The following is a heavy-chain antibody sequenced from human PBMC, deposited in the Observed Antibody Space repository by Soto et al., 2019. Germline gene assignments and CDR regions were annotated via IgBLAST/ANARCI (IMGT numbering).Heavy chain of an antibody. CDR1: GFSLSTSGVG. Sequence: QITLKESGPTLVKPTQTLTLTCTFSGFSLSTSGVGVGWIRQPPGKALEWLALIYWDDDKRYSPSLKSRLTITKDTSKNQVVLTMTNMDPVDTATYYCAHIVGPWPDYYDSRGNAFDIWGQGTMVTVSS. V-gene: IGHV2-5*02. J-gene: IGHJ3*02. CDR2: IYWDDDK. D-gene: IGHD3-22*01. CDR3: AHIVGPWPDYYDSRGNAFDI.